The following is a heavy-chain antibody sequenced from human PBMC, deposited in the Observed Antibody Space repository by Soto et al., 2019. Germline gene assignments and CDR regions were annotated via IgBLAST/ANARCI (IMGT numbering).Heavy chain of an antibody. CDR3: ARDRGAQPDGITGVDY. CDR2: ISGSGSTI. J-gene: IGHJ4*02. Sequence: QVQLVDSGGGLVKPGGSLRLSCAASGFTFTDYYMSWIRQAPGRGLEWVSYISGSGSTIYYAESVKGRFTISRDNAKNSLRLQMASLRAEDTAVYYCARDRGAQPDGITGVDYWGQGALVTVSS. D-gene: IGHD1-20*01. CDR1: GFTFTDYY. V-gene: IGHV3-11*01.